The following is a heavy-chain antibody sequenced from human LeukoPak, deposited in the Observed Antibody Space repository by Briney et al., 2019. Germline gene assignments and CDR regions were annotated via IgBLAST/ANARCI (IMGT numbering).Heavy chain of an antibody. CDR3: ARGPQVYDIRDSTAAKIDY. CDR2: INPGGDNT. CDR1: GYTFTNYY. D-gene: IGHD3-16*01. V-gene: IGHV1-46*01. J-gene: IGHJ4*02. Sequence: ASVKVSCKASGYTFTNYYIHWVRQAPGQGLEWMGLINPGGDNTDYAQNFQGRVTMTRDTSTSTVYMDLSSLRSEDTAVYYCARGPQVYDIRDSTAAKIDYWGQGTLVTVSS.